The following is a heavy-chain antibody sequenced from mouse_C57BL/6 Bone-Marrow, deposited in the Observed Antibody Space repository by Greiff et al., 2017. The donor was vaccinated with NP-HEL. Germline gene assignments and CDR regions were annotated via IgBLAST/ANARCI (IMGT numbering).Heavy chain of an antibody. Sequence: EVQLQQSGPELVKPGASVKISCKASGYTFTDYYMNWVKQSHGKSLEWIGDINPNNGGTSYNQKFKGKATLTVDKSSSTAYMELRSLTSEDSAVYYCARGGNWDPYFDYWGQGTTLTVSS. CDR3: ARGGNWDPYFDY. CDR1: GYTFTDYY. D-gene: IGHD4-1*01. J-gene: IGHJ2*01. V-gene: IGHV1-26*01. CDR2: INPNNGGT.